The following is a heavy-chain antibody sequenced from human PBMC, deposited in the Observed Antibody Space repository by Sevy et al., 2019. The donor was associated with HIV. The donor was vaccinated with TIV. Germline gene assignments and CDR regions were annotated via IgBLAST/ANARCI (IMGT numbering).Heavy chain of an antibody. J-gene: IGHJ6*02. Sequence: GGSLRLSCAASGFTVSSNYMSWVRQAPGKGLEWVSVIYSGGSTYYADSVKGRFTISRDNSKNTLYLQMNSLRAEDTAVYYCARDWVPLQYGGMDVWGQGTTVTVSS. D-gene: IGHD4-4*01. V-gene: IGHV3-53*01. CDR1: GFTVSSNY. CDR2: IYSGGST. CDR3: ARDWVPLQYGGMDV.